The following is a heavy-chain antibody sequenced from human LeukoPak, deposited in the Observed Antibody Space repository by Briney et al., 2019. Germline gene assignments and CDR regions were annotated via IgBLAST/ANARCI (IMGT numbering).Heavy chain of an antibody. CDR2: IFYSGST. J-gene: IGHJ4*02. V-gene: IGHV4-39*01. Sequence: PSETLSLTCTVSGGSISTSSYYWGWVRQPPGKGLEWIGNIFYSGSTYYSPSLKSQVSISIDTSKNQFSLRLTSVTAADTAVYYCARQTGSGLFILPGGQGTLVTVSS. CDR1: GGSISTSSYY. D-gene: IGHD3/OR15-3a*01. CDR3: ARQTGSGLFILP.